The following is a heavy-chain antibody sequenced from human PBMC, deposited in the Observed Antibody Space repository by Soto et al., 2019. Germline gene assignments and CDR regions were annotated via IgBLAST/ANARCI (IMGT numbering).Heavy chain of an antibody. J-gene: IGHJ6*02. V-gene: IGHV1-18*01. D-gene: IGHD3-22*01. Sequence: GASVKVSCKASGYTFTSYGISWVRQAPGQGLEWMGWISAYNGNTNYAQKLQGRVTMTTDTSTSTAYMELSSLRSEDTAVYYCASRNIQNYYDSSGLPEQPTLDVWGQGTTVTVSS. CDR1: GYTFTSYG. CDR2: ISAYNGNT. CDR3: ASRNIQNYYDSSGLPEQPTLDV.